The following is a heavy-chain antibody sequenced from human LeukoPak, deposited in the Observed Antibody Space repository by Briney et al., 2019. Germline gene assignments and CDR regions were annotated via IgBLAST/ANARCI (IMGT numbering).Heavy chain of an antibody. Sequence: PGGSLRLSCAASGFTFSNHAIHWVRQAPGKGLQWVAIVSYDGSNKYYADSVMGRFTISRDNSKNTLYLQMNSLRVEDTALYYCAREGDSGYDSPLDYRGQGTPVTVSS. CDR3: AREGDSGYDSPLDY. V-gene: IGHV3-30*04. D-gene: IGHD5-12*01. CDR2: VSYDGSNK. CDR1: GFTFSNHA. J-gene: IGHJ4*02.